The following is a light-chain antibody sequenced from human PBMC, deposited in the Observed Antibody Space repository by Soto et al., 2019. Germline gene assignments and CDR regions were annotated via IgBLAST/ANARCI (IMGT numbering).Light chain of an antibody. J-gene: IGKJ5*01. V-gene: IGKV1-9*01. CDR1: QDITSY. CDR3: QQRKDYPIT. Sequence: DIQLTQSPSFLSASVGDRVTITCRASQDITSYLAWYQQKPGKAPKLLIHTASTLQTGVSSRFSGTGSGTEFTLTISSLRPEDFATYYCQQRKDYPITFGQGTRLEIK. CDR2: TAS.